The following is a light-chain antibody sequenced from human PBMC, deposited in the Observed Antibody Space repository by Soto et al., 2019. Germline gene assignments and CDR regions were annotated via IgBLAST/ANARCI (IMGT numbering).Light chain of an antibody. V-gene: IGKV1-39*01. CDR1: QTIGTY. Sequence: IEVTQSPSSLAASLGDRVTITCRASQTIGTYVNWYRQKSGAAPELLIYDASTLQSGVPSRFRGGASGTDFTLTISSLQLDDFATYYCQQSYNTHLTFGQGTKVDIK. CDR2: DAS. J-gene: IGKJ1*01. CDR3: QQSYNTHLT.